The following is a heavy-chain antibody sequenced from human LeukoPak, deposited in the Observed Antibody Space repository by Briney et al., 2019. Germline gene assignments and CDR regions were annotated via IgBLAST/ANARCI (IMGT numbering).Heavy chain of an antibody. Sequence: GGSLRLSCAASGFTVSSNYMSWVRQAPGKGLEWVSVIYSGGSTYYADSVKGRFTISRDNSKNTLYLQMSSLGAEDTAVYYCARISGYSYVPYYFDYWGQGTLVTVSS. J-gene: IGHJ4*02. CDR3: ARISGYSYVPYYFDY. CDR1: GFTVSSNY. V-gene: IGHV3-66*02. CDR2: IYSGGST. D-gene: IGHD5-18*01.